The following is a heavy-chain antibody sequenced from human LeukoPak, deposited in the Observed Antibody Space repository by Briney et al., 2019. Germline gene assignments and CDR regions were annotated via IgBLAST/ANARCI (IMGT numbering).Heavy chain of an antibody. Sequence: PGRSLRLSCAASGFTFSSYGMHWVRQAPGKGLEGVAVISDDGSNKYYADSVKGRFTISRDNSKNTLYLQMNSLRAEDTAVYYCAKVLTRGSYYFDYWGQGTLVTVSS. J-gene: IGHJ4*02. CDR1: GFTFSSYG. V-gene: IGHV3-30*18. CDR3: AKVLTRGSYYFDY. CDR2: ISDDGSNK. D-gene: IGHD1-26*01.